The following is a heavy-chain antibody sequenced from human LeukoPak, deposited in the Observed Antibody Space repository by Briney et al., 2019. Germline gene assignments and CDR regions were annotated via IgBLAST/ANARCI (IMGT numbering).Heavy chain of an antibody. V-gene: IGHV3-33*01. CDR1: GFTFSSYG. CDR2: IWYDGSNK. Sequence: PGGSLRLSCAASGFTFSSYGMHWVRQAPGKGLEWVAVIWYDGSNKYYADSVKGRFTISRDNSKNTLYLQMNSLRAEDTAVYYCARRTDIYDFWSGYFAPLDYWGQGTLVTVSS. D-gene: IGHD3-3*01. CDR3: ARRTDIYDFWSGYFAPLDY. J-gene: IGHJ4*02.